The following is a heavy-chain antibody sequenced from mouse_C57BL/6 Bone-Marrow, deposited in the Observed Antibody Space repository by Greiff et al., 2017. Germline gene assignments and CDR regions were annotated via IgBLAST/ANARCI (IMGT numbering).Heavy chain of an antibody. CDR3: ARRGGYFDY. CDR1: GYSFTGYF. V-gene: IGHV1-20*01. J-gene: IGHJ2*01. Sequence: VHVKQSGPELVKPGDSVKISCKASGYSFTGYFMDWVMRSHGKSLEWIGRINPYNGDTFYNQKFKGKATLTVDKSSSTANMELRSLTSEDSAVYYCARRGGYFDYWGQGTTLTVSS. CDR2: INPYNGDT. D-gene: IGHD1-1*02.